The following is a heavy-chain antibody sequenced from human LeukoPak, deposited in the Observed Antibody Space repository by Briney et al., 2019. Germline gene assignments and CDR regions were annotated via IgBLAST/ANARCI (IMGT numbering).Heavy chain of an antibody. CDR1: GLTFDHYS. D-gene: IGHD3-16*01. Sequence: TGGSLRLSCAASGLTFDHYSISCVPHAPEGGGECVSDIHWNGGRTGSIHSAKGRFPISRDNAKNSLSLHINSLRAEHRACYYCARDNSRLRAYYCDFWGEGTRVPVSS. V-gene: IGHV3-20*04. CDR2: IHWNGGRT. J-gene: IGHJ4*02. CDR3: ARDNSRLRAYYCDF.